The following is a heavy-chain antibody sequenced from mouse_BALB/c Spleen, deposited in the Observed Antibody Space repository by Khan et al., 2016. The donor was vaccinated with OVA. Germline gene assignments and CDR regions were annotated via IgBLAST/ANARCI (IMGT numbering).Heavy chain of an antibody. CDR1: GFNIKDTY. CDR3: ASHYYGPFAY. Sequence: VQLKQSGAELVKPGASVKLSCTASGFNIKDTYMHWVKQRPERGLEWIGRIDPANGNTKYDPKFQGKATITADTSSNTAYLQLSSLTSEDTAVYYCASHYYGPFAYWGQGTLVTVSA. CDR2: IDPANGNT. J-gene: IGHJ3*01. V-gene: IGHV14-3*02. D-gene: IGHD1-2*01.